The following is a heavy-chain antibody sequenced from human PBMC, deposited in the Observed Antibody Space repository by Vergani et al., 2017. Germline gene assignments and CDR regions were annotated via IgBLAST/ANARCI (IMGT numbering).Heavy chain of an antibody. CDR1: GFTFNQYG. CDR2: TWYDGNNK. J-gene: IGHJ4*02. CDR3: ASLDGSGSPG. Sequence: QVQLVESGGGVVQPGRSLRLSCAASGFTFNQYGMHWVRQAPGKGLEWVAVTWYDGNNKQYADSVKGRFTISRDNSKSTMYLQMNSLRDEDTGVYYCASLDGSGSPGWGQGTLVTVSS. V-gene: IGHV3-33*01. D-gene: IGHD3-10*01.